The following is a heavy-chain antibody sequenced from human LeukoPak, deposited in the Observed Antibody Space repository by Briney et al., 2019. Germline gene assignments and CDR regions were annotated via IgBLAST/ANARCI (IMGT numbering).Heavy chain of an antibody. CDR1: GFTFSNYW. V-gene: IGHV3-7*01. CDR2: IKRDGSEK. J-gene: IGHJ6*03. CDR3: ARGPNIYSGSYHEGDCYMDV. Sequence: GGSLRLSCAASGFTFSNYWVGWARQAPGKGLEWVANIKRDGSEKYYVDSVKGRFTISRDNAKNSLYLQMNSLRAEDTAVYYCARGPNIYSGSYHEGDCYMDVWGKGTTVTVSS. D-gene: IGHD1-26*01.